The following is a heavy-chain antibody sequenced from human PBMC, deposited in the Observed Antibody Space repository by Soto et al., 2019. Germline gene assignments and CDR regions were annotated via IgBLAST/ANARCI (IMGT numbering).Heavy chain of an antibody. Sequence: PSETLSLTCAVYGGSFSGYYWSWIRQPPGKGLEWIGEINHSGSTNYNPSLKSRVTISVDTSKNQFSLKLSSVTAADTAVYYCARRDNSYGLLYWGQGAPVTVSS. CDR3: ARRDNSYGLLY. D-gene: IGHD5-18*01. CDR1: GGSFSGYY. CDR2: INHSGST. J-gene: IGHJ4*02. V-gene: IGHV4-34*01.